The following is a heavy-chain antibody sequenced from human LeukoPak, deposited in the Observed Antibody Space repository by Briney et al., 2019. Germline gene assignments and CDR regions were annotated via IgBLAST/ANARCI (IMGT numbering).Heavy chain of an antibody. CDR2: IYSGGST. CDR3: ARDRYSSGWFDY. J-gene: IGHJ5*01. CDR1: GFTVSSNY. D-gene: IGHD6-19*01. V-gene: IGHV3-66*01. Sequence: PGGSLRLSCAVSGFTVSSNYLSWLRQAPGKGLEWVSLIYSGGSTYYADSVKGRFIISRDNSQNTLYLQMNSLRVDDTAVYYCARDRYSSGWFDYWGQGTLVTVSS.